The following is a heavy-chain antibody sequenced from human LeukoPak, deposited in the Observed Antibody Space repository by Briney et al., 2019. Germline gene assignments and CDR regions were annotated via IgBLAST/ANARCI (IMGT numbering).Heavy chain of an antibody. D-gene: IGHD3-10*01. CDR2: INSDGGST. CDR1: GFTFSSEW. Sequence: GGSLRLSCAASGFTFSSEWMHWDRQAPGRGLVWISHINSDGGSTHYGDSVKGRFTVSRDNAKNTLYLQMNSLRAEDTAVYYCARDMPRTSGPWGQGTLVTVSS. V-gene: IGHV3-74*01. CDR3: ARDMPRTSGP. J-gene: IGHJ5*02.